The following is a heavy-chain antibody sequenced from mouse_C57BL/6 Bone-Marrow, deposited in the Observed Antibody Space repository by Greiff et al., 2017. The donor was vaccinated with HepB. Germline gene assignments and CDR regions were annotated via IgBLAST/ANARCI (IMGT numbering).Heavy chain of an antibody. CDR2: IDPENGDT. Sequence: VQLQQSGAELVRPGASVKLSCTASGFNIKDDYMHWVKQRPEQGLEWIGWIDPENGDTEYASKFQGKATITADTSSNTSYLQLSSLTSEDTAVYYCTTIGYDSVYWGQGTTLTVSS. V-gene: IGHV14-4*01. J-gene: IGHJ2*01. D-gene: IGHD1-1*01. CDR1: GFNIKDDY. CDR3: TTIGYDSVY.